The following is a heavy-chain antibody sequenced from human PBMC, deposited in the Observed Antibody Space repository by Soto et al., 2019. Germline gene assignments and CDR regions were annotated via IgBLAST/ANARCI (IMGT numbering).Heavy chain of an antibody. J-gene: IGHJ4*02. CDR2: IYYSGST. V-gene: IGHV4-61*01. D-gene: IGHD3-10*01. CDR1: GGSVSSGSYY. CDR3: ARGTPGNYFDY. Sequence: SETLSLTCTVSGGSVSSGSYYWSWIRQPPGKGLEGIGYIYYSGSTNYNPPLKSRVTISVDTSKNQFSLKLSSVTAADTAVYYCARGTPGNYFDYWGQGTLVTVSS.